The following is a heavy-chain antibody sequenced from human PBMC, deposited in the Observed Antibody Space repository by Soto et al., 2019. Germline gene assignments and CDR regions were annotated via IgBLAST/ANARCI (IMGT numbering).Heavy chain of an antibody. CDR2: IWYDGSNK. J-gene: IGHJ3*02. CDR1: GFTFSSYA. Sequence: LRLSCAASGFTFSSYAVSWVRQAPGKGLEWVAVIWYDGSNKYYADSVKGRFTISRDNSKNTLYLQMNSLRAEDTAVYYCASTYCSSTSCYRAFDIWGQGTMVTVSS. V-gene: IGHV3-33*08. CDR3: ASTYCSSTSCYRAFDI. D-gene: IGHD2-2*01.